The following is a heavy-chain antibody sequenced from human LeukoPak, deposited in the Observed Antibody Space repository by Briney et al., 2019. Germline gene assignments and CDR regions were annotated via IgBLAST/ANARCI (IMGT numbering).Heavy chain of an antibody. CDR1: GGTFSSYA. CDR2: ISAYNGNT. CDR3: AGTIAGPRGWFDP. D-gene: IGHD6-13*01. Sequence: ASVKVSCKASGGTFSSYAISWVRQAPGQGLEWMGWISAYNGNTNYAQKLQGRVTMTTDTSTSTAYMELRSLRSDDTAVYYCAGTIAGPRGWFDPWGQGTLVTVSS. J-gene: IGHJ5*02. V-gene: IGHV1-18*01.